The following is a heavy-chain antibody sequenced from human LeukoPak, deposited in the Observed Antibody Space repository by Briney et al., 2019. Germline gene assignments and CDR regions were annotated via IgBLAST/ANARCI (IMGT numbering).Heavy chain of an antibody. Sequence: PGGSLRLSCAASGFTFSSYEMNWVRQAPGKGLEWVSYISSSGSTIYYADSVKGRFTISRDNAKNSLYLQMNSLRAEDTAVYYCARDGATGSYFDYWGQGTLVTVSS. D-gene: IGHD1-26*01. J-gene: IGHJ4*02. V-gene: IGHV3-48*03. CDR1: GFTFSSYE. CDR2: ISSSGSTI. CDR3: ARDGATGSYFDY.